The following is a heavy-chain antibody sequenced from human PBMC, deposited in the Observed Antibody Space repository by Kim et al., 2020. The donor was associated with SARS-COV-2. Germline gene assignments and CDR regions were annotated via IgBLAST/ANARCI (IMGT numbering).Heavy chain of an antibody. CDR3: ARPKGHCSGASCEGAFD. V-gene: IGHV3-11*03. D-gene: IGHD2-15*01. Sequence: GGSLRPSCAASGFTFSGYYMNWIRQAPGKGLEWLSFIGTISTYTKYADSVKGRFTISRDNAKNSLYLQMNGLRAEDTAVYYCARPKGHCSGASCEGAFD. J-gene: IGHJ3*02. CDR1: GFTFSGYY. CDR2: IGTISTYT.